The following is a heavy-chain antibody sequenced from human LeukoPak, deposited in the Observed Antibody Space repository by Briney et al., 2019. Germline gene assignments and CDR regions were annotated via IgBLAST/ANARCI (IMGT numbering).Heavy chain of an antibody. CDR3: ARRLVVVNGWFDP. Sequence: ASVKVSCKASGYTFTSYDINWVRQATGQGLEWMGWMNPNSGNTGYAQKFQGRVTMTRNTSISTAYMELSSLRSEDTAVYYCARRLVVVNGWFDPWGQGTLVTVSS. J-gene: IGHJ5*02. D-gene: IGHD3-22*01. V-gene: IGHV1-8*01. CDR2: MNPNSGNT. CDR1: GYTFTSYD.